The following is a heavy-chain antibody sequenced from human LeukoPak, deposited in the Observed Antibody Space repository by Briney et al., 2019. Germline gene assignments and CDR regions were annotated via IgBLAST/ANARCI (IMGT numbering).Heavy chain of an antibody. CDR1: GYTFTSYG. J-gene: IGHJ5*02. D-gene: IGHD6-13*01. Sequence: GASVKVSCKASGYTFTSYGISWVRQAPGQGLEWMGWISAFNGHTDYPQKFQDRVTLTTDTSTSTAYMELRSLRSEDTAVYYCARGHGGHSSSWYVDWFDPWGQGTLVTVSS. V-gene: IGHV1-18*01. CDR3: ARGHGGHSSSWYVDWFDP. CDR2: ISAFNGHT.